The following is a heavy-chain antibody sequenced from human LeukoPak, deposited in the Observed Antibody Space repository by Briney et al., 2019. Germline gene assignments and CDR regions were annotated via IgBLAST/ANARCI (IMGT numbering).Heavy chain of an antibody. CDR3: ARGSIAARNDAFDI. CDR1: GDSFSNYY. D-gene: IGHD6-6*01. Sequence: SETLSLTCSVSGDSFSNYYWTWIRQPPGKGLEWIGYIYYSGSTNYNPSLKSRVTISVDTSKNQFSLKLSFVTAADTAVYYCARGSIAARNDAFDIWGQGTMVTVSS. J-gene: IGHJ3*02. V-gene: IGHV4-59*01. CDR2: IYYSGST.